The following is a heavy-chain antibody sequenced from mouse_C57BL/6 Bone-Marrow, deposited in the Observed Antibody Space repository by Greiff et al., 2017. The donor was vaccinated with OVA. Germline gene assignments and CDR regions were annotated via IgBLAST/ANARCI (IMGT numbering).Heavy chain of an antibody. J-gene: IGHJ4*01. CDR3: ARHYYGSSYARDY. D-gene: IGHD1-1*01. CDR2: ISSGGSYT. CDR1: GFTFSSYG. Sequence: EVMLVESGGDLVKPGGSLKLSCAASGFTFSSYGMSWVRQTPDKRLEWVATISSGGSYTYYPDSVKGRFTISSDNAKNTLYLQMSSLKSEDTAMYYCARHYYGSSYARDYWGQGTSVTVSS. V-gene: IGHV5-6*01.